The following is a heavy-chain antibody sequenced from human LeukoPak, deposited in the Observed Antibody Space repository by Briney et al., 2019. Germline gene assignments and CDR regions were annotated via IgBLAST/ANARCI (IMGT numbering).Heavy chain of an antibody. V-gene: IGHV3-21*01. J-gene: IGHJ4*02. CDR1: GFTSSSYS. D-gene: IGHD6-13*01. Sequence: PGGSLRLSCAASGFTSSSYSMNWVRQAPGKGLEWVSSISSSSSYIYYADSVKGRFTISRDNAKNSLYLQMNSLRAEDTAVYYCARDGLIAAAGHTPNDYWGQGTLVTVSS. CDR3: ARDGLIAAAGHTPNDY. CDR2: ISSSSSYI.